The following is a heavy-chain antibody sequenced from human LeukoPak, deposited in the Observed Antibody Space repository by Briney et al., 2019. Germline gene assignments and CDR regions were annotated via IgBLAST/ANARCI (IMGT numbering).Heavy chain of an antibody. CDR2: ISAYNGNT. CDR1: GYTFTSYD. V-gene: IGHV1-18*01. CDR3: ARHQPERKNSGSYYWLPHPVGAFDI. Sequence: REASVKVSCKASGYTFTSYDINWVRQAPGQGLEWMGWISAYNGNTNYAQKLQGRVTMTTDTSTSTAYMELRSLRSDDTAVYYCARHQPERKNSGSYYWLPHPVGAFDIWGQGTMVTVSS. J-gene: IGHJ3*02. D-gene: IGHD1-26*01.